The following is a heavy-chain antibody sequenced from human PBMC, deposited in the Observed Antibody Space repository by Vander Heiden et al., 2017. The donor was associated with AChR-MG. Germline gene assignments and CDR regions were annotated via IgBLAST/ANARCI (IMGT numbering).Heavy chain of an antibody. Sequence: EVQLVESGGGVVQPGGSLKLSCAGSGFSFSGSAMHWLRQASGKGLEWVGRIRSKVNSYATVYAASVKGRFTISRDDSKNTAYLQMNSLKTEDTAVYYCTRHRDYIGLDAFDIWGQGTMVTVSS. CDR2: IRSKVNSYAT. D-gene: IGHD4-4*01. CDR3: TRHRDYIGLDAFDI. CDR1: GFSFSGSA. V-gene: IGHV3-73*02. J-gene: IGHJ3*02.